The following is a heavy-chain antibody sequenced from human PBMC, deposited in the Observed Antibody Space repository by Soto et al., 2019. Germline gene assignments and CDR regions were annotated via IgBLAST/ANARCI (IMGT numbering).Heavy chain of an antibody. J-gene: IGHJ4*02. CDR1: GFTFNAYA. V-gene: IGHV3-23*01. CDR3: TKLSADTSYRQIDS. D-gene: IGHD3-16*01. CDR2: ISDNGDDT. Sequence: GGSLRLSCAASGFTFNAYAMTWVRQAPGKGLEWVSTISDNGDDTYYADSAKGRFTISRDNSNNMVYVQMNSLRAEDTAMYYCTKLSADTSYRQIDSWGQGTLVTVSS.